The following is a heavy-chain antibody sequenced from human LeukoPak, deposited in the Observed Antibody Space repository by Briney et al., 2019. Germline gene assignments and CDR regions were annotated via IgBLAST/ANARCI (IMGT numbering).Heavy chain of an antibody. CDR2: ISSSSSYI. CDR1: GFTFSSYS. J-gene: IGHJ4*02. CDR3: AKDPYDYYDSSGYYYEPYFDY. Sequence: GGSLRLSCAASGFTFSSYSMNWVRQAPGKGLEWVSSISSSSSYIYYADSVKGRFTISRDNAKNSLYLQMNSLRAEDTAVYYCAKDPYDYYDSSGYYYEPYFDYWGQGTLVTVSS. D-gene: IGHD3-22*01. V-gene: IGHV3-21*04.